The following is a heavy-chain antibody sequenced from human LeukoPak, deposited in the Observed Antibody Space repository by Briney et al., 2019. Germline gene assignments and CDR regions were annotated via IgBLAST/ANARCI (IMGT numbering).Heavy chain of an antibody. J-gene: IGHJ4*02. V-gene: IGHV1-69*04. Sequence: ASVKVSCKASGGTFSSYAISWVRQAPGQGLEWMGRIIPILGIANYAQKFQGRVTITADKSTSTAYMELSSLRSEDTAVYYCARDPPGSFWSGYSPSEPFDYWGQGTLVTVSS. CDR3: ARDPPGSFWSGYSPSEPFDY. CDR2: IIPILGIA. CDR1: GGTFSSYA. D-gene: IGHD3-3*01.